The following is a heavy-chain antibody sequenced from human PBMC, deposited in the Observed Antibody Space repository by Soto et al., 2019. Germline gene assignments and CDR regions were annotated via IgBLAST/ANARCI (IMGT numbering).Heavy chain of an antibody. CDR2: IIPIFGTA. V-gene: IGHV1-69*05. CDR1: GGTFSSYA. Sequence: GASVKVSCKASGGTFSSYAISWVRQAPGQGLEWMGGIIPIFGTANYAQKLQGRVTMTTDTSTSTAYMELRSLRSDDTAVYYCARGDGYSGYDPSYWGQGTLVTVSS. CDR3: ARGDGYSGYDPSY. D-gene: IGHD5-12*01. J-gene: IGHJ4*02.